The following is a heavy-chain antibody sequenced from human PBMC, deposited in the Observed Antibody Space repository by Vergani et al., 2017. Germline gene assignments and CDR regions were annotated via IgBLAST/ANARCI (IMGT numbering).Heavy chain of an antibody. Sequence: QVQLQQWGAGLLKPSETLSLTCAVYGGSFSGYYWSWIRQPPGKGLEWIGEINHSGSTNYNPSLKSRVTISVDTSKNQFSLKRSSVTAADTAVYYCARVGGRIAEAVPYGGYYYYGMDVWGQGTTVTVSS. V-gene: IGHV4-34*01. CDR2: INHSGST. J-gene: IGHJ6*02. CDR1: GGSFSGYY. CDR3: ARVGGRIAEAVPYGGYYYYGMDV. D-gene: IGHD6-13*01.